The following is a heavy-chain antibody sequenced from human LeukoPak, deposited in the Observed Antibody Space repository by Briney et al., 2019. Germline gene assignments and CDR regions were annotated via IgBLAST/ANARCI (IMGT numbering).Heavy chain of an antibody. CDR1: GFTFSSYT. J-gene: IGHJ3*02. V-gene: IGHV3-21*06. D-gene: IGHD3-9*01. Sequence: GGSLRLSCAASGFTFSSYTMNWVRQAPGKGLEWVSSISSSSSYIYYADSVKGRFTISRDNAKNSLYLQMNSLRAEDTAVYYCGRDTYDILTGYYKWAFDIWGQGTMVTVSS. CDR2: ISSSSSYI. CDR3: GRDTYDILTGYYKWAFDI.